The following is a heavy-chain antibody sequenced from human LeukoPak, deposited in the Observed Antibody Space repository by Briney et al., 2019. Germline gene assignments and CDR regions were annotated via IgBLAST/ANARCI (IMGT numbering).Heavy chain of an antibody. D-gene: IGHD6-13*01. V-gene: IGHV7-4-1*02. CDR3: ARDHVPGIAAAGTFDY. CDR2: INTNTGNP. CDR1: GYTFTRYG. J-gene: IGHJ4*02. Sequence: ASVKVSCKASGYTFTRYGISWVRQAPGQGLEWMGWINTNTGNPTYAQGFTGRFVFSLDTSVSTAYLQISSLKAEDTAVYYCARDHVPGIAAAGTFDYWGQGTLVTVSS.